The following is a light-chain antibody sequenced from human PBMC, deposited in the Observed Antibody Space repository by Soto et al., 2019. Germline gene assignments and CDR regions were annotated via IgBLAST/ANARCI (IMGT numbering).Light chain of an antibody. J-gene: IGKJ1*01. Sequence: DIQMTQSPSTLSGSVGDSVTITCRASQTISSWLAWYQQKPGKAPKLLIYKASTLKSGVPSRFSGSGSGTEFTLTISSLQPDDFATYYCQHYNSYSEAFGQGTKVDSK. CDR2: KAS. CDR3: QHYNSYSEA. V-gene: IGKV1-5*03. CDR1: QTISSW.